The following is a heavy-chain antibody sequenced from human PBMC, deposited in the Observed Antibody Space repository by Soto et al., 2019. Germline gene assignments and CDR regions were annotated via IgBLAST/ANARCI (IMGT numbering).Heavy chain of an antibody. J-gene: IGHJ6*03. CDR1: GYTFTSYG. D-gene: IGHD6-6*01. Sequence: ASVKVSCKASGYTFTSYGISWVRQAPGQGLEWMGWISAYNGNTNYAQKLQGRVTMTTDTSTSTAYMELRSLRSDDTAVYYCARSRRAALVFYYYYMDVWGKGTTVTVSS. CDR2: ISAYNGNT. CDR3: ARSRRAALVFYYYYMDV. V-gene: IGHV1-18*01.